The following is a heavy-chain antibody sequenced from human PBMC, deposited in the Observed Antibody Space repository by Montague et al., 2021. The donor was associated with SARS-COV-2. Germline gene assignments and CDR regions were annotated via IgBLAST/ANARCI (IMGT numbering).Heavy chain of an antibody. J-gene: IGHJ5*02. CDR3: AAQSSGGYCSSSSCYVWCGP. Sequence: SETLSLTCTVSGGSISSSSYYWGWIRQPPGKGLEWIGSIHYSGSTYYNPSLKSRVTISVDTSKKHFSLKLSSVTAADTAVYFCAAQSSGGYCSSSSCYVWCGPWGQGTLVTVSS. V-gene: IGHV4-39*01. CDR2: IHYSGST. D-gene: IGHD2-2*01. CDR1: GGSISSSSYY.